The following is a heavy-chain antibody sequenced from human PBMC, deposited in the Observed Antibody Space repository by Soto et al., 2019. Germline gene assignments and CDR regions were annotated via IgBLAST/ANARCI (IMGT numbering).Heavy chain of an antibody. CDR3: AKDAYVSGWCLDAFDI. CDR1: GFTFSIYA. D-gene: IGHD6-19*01. Sequence: EVQLLESGGGLVQPGGSLRLSCAASGFTFSIYAMSFVRQTPGKGLEWVSGISGSGGNTYYAESVKGRFTFSRDNSRNSVYLQMNSLTVDDTAVYYWAKDAYVSGWCLDAFDIWGQGTMVTVSS. J-gene: IGHJ3*02. CDR2: ISGSGGNT. V-gene: IGHV3-23*01.